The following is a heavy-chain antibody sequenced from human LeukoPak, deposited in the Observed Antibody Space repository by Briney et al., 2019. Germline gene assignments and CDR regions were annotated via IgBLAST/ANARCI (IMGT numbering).Heavy chain of an antibody. Sequence: SETLSLTCTVSGGSISSSSYYWSWIRQPPGKGLEWIGEINHSGSTNYNPSLKSRVTISVDTSKNQFSLKLNSVTAADTAVYYCARPYGANIDYWGQGTLVTVSS. CDR3: ARPYGANIDY. J-gene: IGHJ4*02. V-gene: IGHV4-39*07. CDR2: INHSGST. CDR1: GGSISSSSYY. D-gene: IGHD4-17*01.